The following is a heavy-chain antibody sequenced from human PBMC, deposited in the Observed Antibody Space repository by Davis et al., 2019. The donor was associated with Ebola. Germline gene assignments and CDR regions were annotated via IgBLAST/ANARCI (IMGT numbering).Heavy chain of an antibody. CDR2: SSAGNGNT. D-gene: IGHD3-16*01. Sequence: ASVKVSCKASGYTFTSYAMHWVRQAPGQRLEWMGWSSAGNGNTKYSQEFQGRVTITRDTSASTAYMELSSLRSEDTAVYSGARDLGWGHWFDPWGQGTLVTVSS. V-gene: IGHV1-3*02. J-gene: IGHJ5*02. CDR1: GYTFTSYA. CDR3: ARDLGWGHWFDP.